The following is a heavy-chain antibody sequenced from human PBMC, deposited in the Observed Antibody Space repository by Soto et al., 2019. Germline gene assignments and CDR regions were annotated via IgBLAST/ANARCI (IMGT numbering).Heavy chain of an antibody. CDR1: GGSISSYY. D-gene: IGHD3-10*01. CDR3: AGFGSGSYYDNWFDP. J-gene: IGHJ5*02. CDR2: IYYSGST. V-gene: IGHV4-59*08. Sequence: SETLSLTCTVSGGSISSYYWSWIRQPPGKGLEWIGYIYYSGSTNYNPSLKSRVTISVDTSKNQFSMKLSSVTAADTAVYYCAGFGSGSYYDNWFDPWGQGTLVTVSS.